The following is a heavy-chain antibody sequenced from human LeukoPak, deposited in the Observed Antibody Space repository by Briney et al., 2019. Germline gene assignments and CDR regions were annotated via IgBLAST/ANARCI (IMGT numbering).Heavy chain of an antibody. J-gene: IGHJ6*03. CDR2: MNPNRGNT. V-gene: IGHV1-8*03. CDR1: GYTFTSYD. Sequence: ASVKVSCKASGYTFTSYDINWVRQATGQGLEWMGWMNPNRGNTGYAQKFQGRVTITRNTSISTAYMELSSLRSEDTAVYYCARGRRGTVTTFGYYYYYYMDVWGKGTTVTVSS. CDR3: ARGRRGTVTTFGYYYYYYMDV. D-gene: IGHD4-17*01.